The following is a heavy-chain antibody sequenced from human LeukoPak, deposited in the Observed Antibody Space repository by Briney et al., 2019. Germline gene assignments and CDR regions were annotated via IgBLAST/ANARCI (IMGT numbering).Heavy chain of an antibody. Sequence: GSGPTLVNPTQTLTPTCTFSGFSFSSGGVGVGWIRQPPGGALEWLGVIYENDEKLYSSSLQNRLSITKDTSKNRVVLTMANMAPVDTATYYCAHRHRGVASDIWGQGTMVTVSS. D-gene: IGHD2-15*01. CDR1: GFSFSSGGVG. CDR2: IYENDEK. V-gene: IGHV2-5*01. J-gene: IGHJ3*02. CDR3: AHRHRGVASDI.